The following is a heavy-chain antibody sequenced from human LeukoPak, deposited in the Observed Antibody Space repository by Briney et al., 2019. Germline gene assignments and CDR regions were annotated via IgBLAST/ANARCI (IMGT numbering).Heavy chain of an antibody. CDR2: IIPIFGTA. V-gene: IGHV1-69*06. J-gene: IGHJ6*03. CDR1: GGTFSSYA. Sequence: SVKASCKASGGTFSSYAISWVRQAPGQGLEWMGGIIPIFGTANYAQKFQGRVTITADKSTSTAYMELSSLRSEDTAVYYCARGGEDGYNFYYYYYYMDVWGKGTTVTVSS. CDR3: ARGGEDGYNFYYYYYYMDV. D-gene: IGHD5-24*01.